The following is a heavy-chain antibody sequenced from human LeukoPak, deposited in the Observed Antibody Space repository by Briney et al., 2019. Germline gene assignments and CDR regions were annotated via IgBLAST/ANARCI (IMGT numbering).Heavy chain of an antibody. D-gene: IGHD2-2*01. Sequence: SETLSLTCTVSGDFISSGDHYWNWIRQAPGKGLEWIGYIFHSGSTYYNPSLRSRLTVSLDTSKNQFSLKLTSVTAADSAVYYCVRGRSTGTIDYWGQGTLVTVSS. CDR1: GDFISSGDHY. CDR3: VRGRSTGTIDY. CDR2: IFHSGST. V-gene: IGHV4-30-4*01. J-gene: IGHJ4*02.